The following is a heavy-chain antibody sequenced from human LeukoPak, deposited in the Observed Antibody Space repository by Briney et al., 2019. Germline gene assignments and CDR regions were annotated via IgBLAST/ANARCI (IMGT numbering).Heavy chain of an antibody. CDR1: GYTFTDYY. V-gene: IGHV1-2*02. CDR2: INPNSGGT. J-gene: IGHJ5*02. D-gene: IGHD3-10*01. Sequence: ASVKVSCKASGYTFTDYYMHWVRQAPGQGLEWRGWINPNSGGTNYAQKFQGRVTMTRDTSISTAYMDLSRLRSDDTAVYYCARDSLPGEDGSGTIDPWGQGTLVTVSS. CDR3: ARDSLPGEDGSGTIDP.